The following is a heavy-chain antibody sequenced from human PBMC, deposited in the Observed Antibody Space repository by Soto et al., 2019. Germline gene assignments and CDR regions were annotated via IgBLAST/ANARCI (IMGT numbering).Heavy chain of an antibody. J-gene: IGHJ4*02. Sequence: QVQLQQWGAGLLKPSETLSLTCAVYGGSFSGYYWSWIRQPPGKGLEWIGEINHSGSTNYNPSLTSRVTISVDTSKNQFSLKLSSVTAADTAVYYCARVRPYCSSTSCYPSKKYYFDYWGQGTLVTVSS. CDR2: INHSGST. CDR1: GGSFSGYY. V-gene: IGHV4-34*01. D-gene: IGHD2-2*01. CDR3: ARVRPYCSSTSCYPSKKYYFDY.